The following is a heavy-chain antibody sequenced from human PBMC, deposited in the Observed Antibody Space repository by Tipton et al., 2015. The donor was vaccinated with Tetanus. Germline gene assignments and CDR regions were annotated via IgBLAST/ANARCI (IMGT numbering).Heavy chain of an antibody. D-gene: IGHD6-19*01. V-gene: IGHV3-30*18. Sequence: RSLRLSCAASGFTFGSYGMHWVRQAPGKGLEWVAVISYDGSNKYYADSVKGRFTISRDNSKNTLYLQMNSLRAEDTAVYYCAKDGSSGCYWFDYRGQGSLVTVSS. J-gene: IGHJ5*01. CDR1: GFTFGSYG. CDR3: AKDGSSGCYWFDY. CDR2: ISYDGSNK.